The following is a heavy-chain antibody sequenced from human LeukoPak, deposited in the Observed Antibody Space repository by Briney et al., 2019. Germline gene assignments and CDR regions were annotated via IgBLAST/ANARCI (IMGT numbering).Heavy chain of an antibody. CDR3: ARHQPSYCSGGSCLYYYYYGMDV. Sequence: SETLSLTCTVSGGSISSSSYYWGWIHQPPGKGLEWIGSIYYSGSTYYNPSLKSRVTISVDTSKNQFSLKLSSVTAADTAVYYCARHQPSYCSGGSCLYYYYYGMDVWGQGTTVTVSS. V-gene: IGHV4-39*01. CDR1: GGSISSSSYY. CDR2: IYYSGST. D-gene: IGHD2-15*01. J-gene: IGHJ6*02.